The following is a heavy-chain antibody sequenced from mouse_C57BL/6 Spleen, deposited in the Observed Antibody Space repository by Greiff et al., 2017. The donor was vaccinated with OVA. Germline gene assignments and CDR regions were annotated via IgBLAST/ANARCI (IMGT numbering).Heavy chain of an antibody. CDR1: GFTFSSYA. CDR3: ARDSLFDY. Sequence: DVKLVESGGGLVKPGGSLKLSCAASGFTFSSYAMSWVRQTPEQRLEWVATISDGGGYTYYPDNVKGRFTISRDNAKNNLYLQMSHLKSEDAAMYYCARDSLFDYWGQGTTLTVSS. J-gene: IGHJ2*01. V-gene: IGHV5-4*01. D-gene: IGHD6-5*01. CDR2: ISDGGGYT.